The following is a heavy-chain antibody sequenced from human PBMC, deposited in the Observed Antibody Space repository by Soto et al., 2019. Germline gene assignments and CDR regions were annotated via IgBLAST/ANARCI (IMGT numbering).Heavy chain of an antibody. CDR3: AKSLTASNFRLDV. V-gene: IGHV3-23*01. D-gene: IGHD7-27*01. Sequence: GGSLRLSCTASGFTFNSYFMSWVRQAPGEGLEWISAISGGGGAKYYSDSVKGRFTISRDNSNNTLYLQMNSLRADDTAVYYCAKSLTASNFRLDVWGHGTRVTVSS. J-gene: IGHJ6*02. CDR2: ISGGGGAK. CDR1: GFTFNSYF.